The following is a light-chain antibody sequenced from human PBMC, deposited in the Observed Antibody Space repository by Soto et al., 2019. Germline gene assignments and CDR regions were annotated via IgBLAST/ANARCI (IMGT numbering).Light chain of an antibody. CDR1: QSISSY. CDR2: AAS. V-gene: IGKV1-39*01. Sequence: DIQMTQSPSSLSASVGDRVTITCRASQSISSYLNWYQQKPGRAPKVLIYAASSLQSGVPSRFSGSGSATDFTLTISSLQPEDFATYYCQQSYSNPRTFGQGTKVEIK. J-gene: IGKJ1*01. CDR3: QQSYSNPRT.